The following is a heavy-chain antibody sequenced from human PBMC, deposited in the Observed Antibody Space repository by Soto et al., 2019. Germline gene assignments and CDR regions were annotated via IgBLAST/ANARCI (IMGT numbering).Heavy chain of an antibody. V-gene: IGHV4-34*01. D-gene: IGHD3-10*01. CDR1: GGSFSGYY. J-gene: IGHJ4*02. Sequence: SETLSLTCAVYGGSFSGYYWSWIRQPPGKGLEWIGEINHSGSTNYNPSLKSRVTISVDTSKNQFSLKLSSVTAADTAVYYCARKNYGSGSYLVDYWGQGTLVTVSS. CDR2: INHSGST. CDR3: ARKNYGSGSYLVDY.